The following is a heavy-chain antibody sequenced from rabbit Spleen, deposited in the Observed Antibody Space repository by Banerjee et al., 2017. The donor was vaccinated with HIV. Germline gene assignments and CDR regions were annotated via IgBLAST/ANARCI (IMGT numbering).Heavy chain of an antibody. D-gene: IGHD4-2*01. CDR1: GFSFSSSYY. J-gene: IGHJ4*01. Sequence: QSLEESGGDLVKPGASLTLTCTASGFSFSSSYYMCWVRQPPGKGLEWIACIAVGSSGTTYYANWAKGRFTISETSSTTVTLQMTSLTVADTATYFCWRGWAGTVYSDLWGPGTLVTVS. CDR3: WRGWAGTVYSDL. V-gene: IGHV1S40*01. CDR2: IAVGSSGTT.